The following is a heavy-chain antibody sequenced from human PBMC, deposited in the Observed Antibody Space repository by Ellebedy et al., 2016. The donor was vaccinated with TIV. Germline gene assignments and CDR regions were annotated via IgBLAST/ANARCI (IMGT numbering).Heavy chain of an antibody. CDR1: GGSMSSNY. CDR2: VSDSGST. Sequence: ESLKISCTVSGGSMSSNYWSWIRQPPGKGLEWIGYVSDSGSTKYNPSLRSRVAISLDTSKNHFSLNLTSVTAADTAVYYCASAWDAYYYYYMDVWGKGTTVTVSS. CDR3: ASAWDAYYYYYMDV. J-gene: IGHJ6*03. D-gene: IGHD1-26*01. V-gene: IGHV4-59*01.